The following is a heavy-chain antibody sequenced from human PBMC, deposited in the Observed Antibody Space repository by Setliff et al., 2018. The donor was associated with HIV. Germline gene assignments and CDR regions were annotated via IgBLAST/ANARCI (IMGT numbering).Heavy chain of an antibody. J-gene: IGHJ5*02. CDR1: GYTFTGYY. CDR2: MNPNSANT. V-gene: IGHV1-8*02. CDR3: ARNQRYSSGWKRGPVRFDP. Sequence: GASVKVSCKASGYTFTGYYMHWVRQAPGQGLEWMGWMNPNSANTGYAEKFQGRLTMTRNTSISTAYMELSSLRSEDTAVYYCARNQRYSSGWKRGPVRFDPWGQGTLVTVSS. D-gene: IGHD6-19*01.